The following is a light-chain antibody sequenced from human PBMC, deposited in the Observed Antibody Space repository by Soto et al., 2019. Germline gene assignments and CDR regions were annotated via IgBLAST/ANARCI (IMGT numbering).Light chain of an antibody. CDR1: QSVSSN. V-gene: IGKV3-15*01. CDR3: QQYNNWPVWT. Sequence: EIVMTQSPATLSVSPGERATLSCRASQSVSSNLAWYQQKPGQAPRLLIYGASTRATGIPARFSGSGSGTEFTLTISSLQSEDFAVDYCQQYNNWPVWTFGQGTKVEIK. J-gene: IGKJ1*01. CDR2: GAS.